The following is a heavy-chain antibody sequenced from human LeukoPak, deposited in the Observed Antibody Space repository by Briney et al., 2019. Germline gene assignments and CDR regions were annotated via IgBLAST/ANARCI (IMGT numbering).Heavy chain of an antibody. CDR3: AKALLVRGGAFDI. CDR2: ISYDGSNK. Sequence: GGSLRLSCAASGFTFSSYGMHWVRQAPGKGLEGVAVISYDGSNKYYADSVKGRFTISRDNSKNTLYLQMNSLRAEDTAVYYCAKALLVRGGAFDIWGQGTMVTVSS. J-gene: IGHJ3*02. CDR1: GFTFSSYG. V-gene: IGHV3-30*18. D-gene: IGHD4-23*01.